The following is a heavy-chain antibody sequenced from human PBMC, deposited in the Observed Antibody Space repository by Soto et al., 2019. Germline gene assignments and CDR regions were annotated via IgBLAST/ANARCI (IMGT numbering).Heavy chain of an antibody. CDR2: ISAYNGNT. J-gene: IGHJ6*02. CDR3: ARDRYCSGGSCFLFYYGMDV. Sequence: QVQLVQSGAEVKKPGASVKVSCKASGYTFTSYGISWVRHAPGPGLEWMGWISAYNGNTNYAQKLQGRVTMTTDTSASTAYMELRSLRSDDTAVYYCARDRYCSGGSCFLFYYGMDVWGQGTTVTVSS. D-gene: IGHD2-15*01. CDR1: GYTFTSYG. V-gene: IGHV1-18*01.